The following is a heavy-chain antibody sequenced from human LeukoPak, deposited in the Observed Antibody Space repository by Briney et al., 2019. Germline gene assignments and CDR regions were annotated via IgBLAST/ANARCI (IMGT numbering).Heavy chain of an antibody. V-gene: IGHV3-30-3*01. CDR3: ARSSTSLSYGGNSGRDAFDI. Sequence: GGSLRLSCAASGFTFSSYAMHWVRQAPGKGLEWVAVISYDGSNKYYADSVKGRFTISRDNSKNTLYLQMNSLRAEDTAVYYCARSSTSLSYGGNSGRDAFDIWGQGTMVTVSS. D-gene: IGHD4-23*01. CDR1: GFTFSSYA. CDR2: ISYDGSNK. J-gene: IGHJ3*02.